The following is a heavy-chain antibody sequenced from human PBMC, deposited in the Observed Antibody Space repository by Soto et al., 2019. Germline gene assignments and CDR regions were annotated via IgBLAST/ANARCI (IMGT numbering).Heavy chain of an antibody. V-gene: IGHV1-46*03. CDR2: INPSGGST. J-gene: IGHJ5*02. CDR3: ARDPRSLEFDP. CDR1: GYTFTGYY. Sequence: ASVKVSCKASGYTFTGYYMHWVRQAPGQGLEWMGIINPSGGSTSYAQKFQGRVTMTRDTSTSTVYMELSSLRSEDTAVYYCARDPRSLEFDPWGQGTLVTVSS.